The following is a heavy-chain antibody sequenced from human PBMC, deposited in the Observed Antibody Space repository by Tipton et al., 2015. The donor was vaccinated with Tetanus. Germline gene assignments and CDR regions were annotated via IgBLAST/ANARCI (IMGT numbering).Heavy chain of an antibody. J-gene: IGHJ3*02. D-gene: IGHD6-19*01. CDR2: FHFTGST. CDR1: GASINTHH. Sequence: TLSLTCTVSGASINTHHWSWLRQAPGKGLEWIGYFHFTGSTNFNPSLQSRVTMSVDTSKMQFSLKLASVTAADTAVYYCARLSSSSNDAHAFDIWGQGTMVTVSS. CDR3: ARLSSSSNDAHAFDI. V-gene: IGHV4-59*08.